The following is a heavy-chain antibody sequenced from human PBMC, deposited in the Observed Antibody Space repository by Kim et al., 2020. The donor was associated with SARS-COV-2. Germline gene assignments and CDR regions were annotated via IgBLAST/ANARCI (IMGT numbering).Heavy chain of an antibody. CDR2: IYYSGST. J-gene: IGHJ4*02. CDR1: GGSISSSSYY. V-gene: IGHV4-39*07. CDR3: ARDREYYYFDY. D-gene: IGHD3-10*01. Sequence: SETLSLTCTVSGGSISSSSYYWGWIRQPPGKGLEWIGSIYYSGSTYYNPSLKSRVTISVDTSKNQFSLKLSSVTAADTAVYYCARDREYYYFDYWGQGTLVTVSS.